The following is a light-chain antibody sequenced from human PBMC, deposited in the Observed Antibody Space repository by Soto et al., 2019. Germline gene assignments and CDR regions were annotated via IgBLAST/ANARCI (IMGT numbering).Light chain of an antibody. CDR3: QQYHSWPPRT. CDR2: GAS. J-gene: IGKJ1*01. Sequence: EIGMTQSPATLSVSPGERGTLACRASQSVSSNLAWYQQKPGQAPRLLIYGASTRATGIPARFSGSGSGTESTLTISSLPSEDFAVYYCQQYHSWPPRTFGQGTKVDIK. CDR1: QSVSSN. V-gene: IGKV3-15*01.